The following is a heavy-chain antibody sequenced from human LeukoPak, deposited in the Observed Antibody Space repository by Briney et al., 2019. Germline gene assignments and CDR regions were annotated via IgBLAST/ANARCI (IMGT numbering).Heavy chain of an antibody. V-gene: IGHV1-69*13. D-gene: IGHD2-2*01. J-gene: IGHJ6*02. CDR3: ARGLYCSSSTSCYDYGMDV. CDR2: FIPILGTP. CDR1: GGTFRSYG. Sequence: SVKVSCKTSGGTFRSYGLNWVRQAPGQGLEWMGGFIPILGTPKYAQNLQGRVTITADGSTSTGYMELSSLRFEDTAVYYCARGLYCSSSTSCYDYGMDVWAKGPRSPSP.